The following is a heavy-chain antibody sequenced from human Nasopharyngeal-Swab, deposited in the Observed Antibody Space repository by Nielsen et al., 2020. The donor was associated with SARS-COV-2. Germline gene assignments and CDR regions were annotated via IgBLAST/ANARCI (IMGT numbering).Heavy chain of an antibody. CDR1: GFTFSSYA. Sequence: GESLKISCAASGFTFSSYAMHWVRQAPGKGLEWVAVISYDGSNKYYADSVKGRFTISRDNSKNTLYLQMNSLRAEDAAVYYCARELGNGFDPWGQGTLVTVSS. CDR3: ARELGNGFDP. CDR2: ISYDGSNK. V-gene: IGHV3-30-3*01. J-gene: IGHJ5*02.